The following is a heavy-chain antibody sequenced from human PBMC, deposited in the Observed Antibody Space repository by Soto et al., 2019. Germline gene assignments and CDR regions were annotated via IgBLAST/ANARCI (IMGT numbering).Heavy chain of an antibody. D-gene: IGHD3-22*01. Sequence: EVQLLESGGDLIQPGGSLRLSCAASGFTFSSYAMSRVRQAPGKGLGWVSAISSSGGSTFYADSVKGRFTISRDNSRNTLYLHMNSLRAEDTAIYYCAKYQPMTQPRPYFDYWGQGTLVTVSS. CDR2: ISSSGGST. CDR3: AKYQPMTQPRPYFDY. J-gene: IGHJ4*02. CDR1: GFTFSSYA. V-gene: IGHV3-23*01.